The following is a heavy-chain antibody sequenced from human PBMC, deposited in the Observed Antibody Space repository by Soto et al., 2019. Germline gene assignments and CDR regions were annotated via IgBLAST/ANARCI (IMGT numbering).Heavy chain of an antibody. V-gene: IGHV1-69*04. D-gene: IGHD3-22*01. CDR1: GGTLSSYT. J-gene: IGHJ4*02. CDR2: IIPILGIV. Sequence: SVKVSWKASGGTLSSYTISWVREDPGQGLEWMGRIIPILGIVKYAQKFQGRVTITADKSTSTAYMELRSLRSDDTAVYYCARELGMNDSSFGYWGQGTLVTVSS. CDR3: ARELGMNDSSFGY.